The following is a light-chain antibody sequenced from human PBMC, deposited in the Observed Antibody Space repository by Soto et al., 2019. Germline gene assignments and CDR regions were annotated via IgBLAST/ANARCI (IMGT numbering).Light chain of an antibody. CDR2: RND. V-gene: IGLV1-47*01. Sequence: QSALTQSPSASGTPGQRVTISCSGSSSNIGINYVYWYQHLPGTAPRLLIYRNDQRPSGVPDRFSGSKVGTSASLAISGLRSEDEADCYCAAWDASLSGHNYVYGTGTKVTVL. CDR3: AAWDASLSGHNYV. J-gene: IGLJ1*01. CDR1: SSNIGINY.